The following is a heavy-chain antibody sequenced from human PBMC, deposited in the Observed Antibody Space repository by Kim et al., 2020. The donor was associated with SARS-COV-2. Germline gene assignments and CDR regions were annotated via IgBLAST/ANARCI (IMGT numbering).Heavy chain of an antibody. Sequence: KSRVTISVDTSKNQFSLKLTSVTAADTAVYFCARDPSTFYYDRSGYSTFDHWGQGTLVTVSS. CDR3: ARDPSTFYYDRSGYSTFDH. D-gene: IGHD3-22*01. J-gene: IGHJ4*02. V-gene: IGHV4-39*02.